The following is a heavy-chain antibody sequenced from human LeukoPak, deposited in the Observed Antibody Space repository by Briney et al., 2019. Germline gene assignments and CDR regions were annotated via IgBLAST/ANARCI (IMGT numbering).Heavy chain of an antibody. V-gene: IGHV4-59*01. CDR1: GGSISTYH. Sequence: SETLSLTCSVSGGSISTYHWNWIRKPPGRGLEWIGYMQSTGNSKYSPSLKSRVAIFVDTSKNQVVLNLNSVTAADTAVYYCARDKQHSYGRYFDHWGQGMLVTVSS. CDR2: MQSTGNS. CDR3: ARDKQHSYGRYFDH. J-gene: IGHJ4*02. D-gene: IGHD5-18*01.